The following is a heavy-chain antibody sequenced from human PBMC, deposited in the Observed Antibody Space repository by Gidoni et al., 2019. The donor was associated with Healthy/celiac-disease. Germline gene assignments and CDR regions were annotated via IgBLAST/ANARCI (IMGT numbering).Heavy chain of an antibody. Sequence: EGQLLESGGGLVLLGGSRIPFRAAPGSTFTSYAMSWARQAPGKGLGWVSASSGSGGSTYYADSVEGRFTISRDNTENTLYLRMNSLGAEDTALYYCARARNYDSSGYPGASIDYWGQGTLVTVSS. D-gene: IGHD3-22*01. J-gene: IGHJ4*02. CDR2: SSGSGGST. CDR1: GSTFTSYA. CDR3: ARARNYDSSGYPGASIDY. V-gene: IGHV3-23*01.